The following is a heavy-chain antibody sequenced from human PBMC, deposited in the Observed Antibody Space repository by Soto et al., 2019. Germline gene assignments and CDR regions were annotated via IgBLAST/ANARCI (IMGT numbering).Heavy chain of an antibody. CDR3: ARALGPFDY. D-gene: IGHD3-16*01. CDR2: IWYDGSNK. Sequence: GGSLRLSCEASGFIFSTYGMHWVRQAPGKGLEWVAVIWYDGSNKYYADSVKGRFTISRDNSKNTLYLQMNSLRAEDTAVYYCARALGPFDYWGQGTLVTVSS. V-gene: IGHV3-33*01. J-gene: IGHJ4*02. CDR1: GFIFSTYG.